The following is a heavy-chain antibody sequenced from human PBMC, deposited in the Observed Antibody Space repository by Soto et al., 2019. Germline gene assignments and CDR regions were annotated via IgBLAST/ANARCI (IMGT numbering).Heavy chain of an antibody. J-gene: IGHJ4*02. CDR1: EFTFANAW. V-gene: IGHV3-15*01. Sequence: GGSLRLSCAASEFTFANAWISWVRQAPGKGLEWVGRIKSKADGGTTDYAAPVKGRFTISRDESQNTLYLQMNSLKTEDTAVYYCTSLYYGHWGQGTRVTVSS. CDR2: IKSKADGGTT. CDR3: TSLYYGH. D-gene: IGHD4-17*01.